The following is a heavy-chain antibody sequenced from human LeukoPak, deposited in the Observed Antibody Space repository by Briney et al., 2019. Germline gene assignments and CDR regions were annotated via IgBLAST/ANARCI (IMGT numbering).Heavy chain of an antibody. CDR3: ATELDSSGPFDY. V-gene: IGHV1-24*01. CDR1: GYTLTELS. D-gene: IGHD3-22*01. CDR2: FDPEDGET. J-gene: IGHJ4*02. Sequence: GASVKVSCKVSGYTLTELSMHWVRQAPGKGLEWMGGFDPEDGETICAQKFQGRVTMTEDTSTDTAYMELSSLRSEDTAVYYCATELDSSGPFDYWGQGTLVTVSS.